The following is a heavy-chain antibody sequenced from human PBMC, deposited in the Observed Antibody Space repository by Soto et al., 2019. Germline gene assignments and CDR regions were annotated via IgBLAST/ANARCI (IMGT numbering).Heavy chain of an antibody. Sequence: PGESLKISCKGSGYSFTSYWIGWVRQMPGKGLEWMGIIYPGDSETTYSPSFQGQVTISADKSISTAYLQWSSLKASDTAMYYCARFQHKTDPWYYGMDVCGQGTTVIVSS. D-gene: IGHD2-21*02. CDR3: ARFQHKTDPWYYGMDV. CDR2: IYPGDSET. J-gene: IGHJ6*02. V-gene: IGHV5-51*01. CDR1: GYSFTSYW.